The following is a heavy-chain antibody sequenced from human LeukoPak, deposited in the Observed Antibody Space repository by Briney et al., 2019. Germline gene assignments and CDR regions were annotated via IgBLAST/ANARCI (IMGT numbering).Heavy chain of an antibody. CDR1: GGSISSIYYY. CDR2: IYYSGRS. CDR3: ARLRFLEWSSYADAFDI. Sequence: SETLSLTCAVSGGSISSIYYYWGWIRQPPGKGLEWIGSIYYSGRSHYNPSLNSRVTISVDTSKNQFSLKLSSVTAADTAVYYCARLRFLEWSSYADAFDIWGQGTMVTVSS. J-gene: IGHJ3*02. D-gene: IGHD3-3*01. V-gene: IGHV4-39*07.